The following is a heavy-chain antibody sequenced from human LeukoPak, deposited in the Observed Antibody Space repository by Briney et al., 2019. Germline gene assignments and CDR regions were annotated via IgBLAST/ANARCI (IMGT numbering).Heavy chain of an antibody. V-gene: IGHV4-39*07. CDR3: ATSKYSYAAIFDY. CDR1: GGSISSSSYY. Sequence: SSETLSLTCTVSGGSISSSSYYWGWIRQPPGKGLEWIGSIYYSGSTYYNPSLKSRVTISVDTSKNQFSLKLSSVTAADTAVYYCATSKYSYAAIFDYWGQGTLVTVSS. J-gene: IGHJ4*02. D-gene: IGHD5-18*01. CDR2: IYYSGST.